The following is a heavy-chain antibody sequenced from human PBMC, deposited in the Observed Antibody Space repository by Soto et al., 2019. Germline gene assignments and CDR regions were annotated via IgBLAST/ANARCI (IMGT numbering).Heavy chain of an antibody. Sequence: ASVKVSCKASVFTFTSSAVQWVRQARGQRLEWIGWIVVGSGNANYAQKFQERVTITRDMPTSTAYMEVSSPRSEDTAVYYCAAELSAPGVEVAGTRFAYWGEGTLVTFSS. J-gene: IGHJ4*02. CDR1: VFTFTSSA. V-gene: IGHV1-58*01. D-gene: IGHD6-19*01. CDR3: AAELSAPGVEVAGTRFAY. CDR2: IVVGSGNA.